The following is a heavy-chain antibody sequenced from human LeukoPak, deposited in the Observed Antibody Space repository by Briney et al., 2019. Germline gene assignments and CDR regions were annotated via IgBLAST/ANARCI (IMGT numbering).Heavy chain of an antibody. Sequence: AGGSLRLSCAASGFTFSSYGMHWVRQAPGKGLEWVALISYDGSSKYYADSVKGRFTVSRDNSKNTLYLQMNSLRAEDTAVYYCAKTGYYDSSGRDYWGQGTLVTVSS. CDR2: ISYDGSSK. CDR3: AKTGYYDSSGRDY. V-gene: IGHV3-30*18. D-gene: IGHD3-22*01. J-gene: IGHJ4*02. CDR1: GFTFSSYG.